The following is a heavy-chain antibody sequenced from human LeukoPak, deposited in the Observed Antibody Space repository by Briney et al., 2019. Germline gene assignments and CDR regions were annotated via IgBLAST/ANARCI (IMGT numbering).Heavy chain of an antibody. Sequence: GTSLRLSCAASGFIFSSYTIHWVRQAPGKGLEWVAVVSYDGNNKYYADSVKGRFTISRDNSKDTLYLQMNSLRAEDTAIYYCARDRGIVLVPAAIDSWGQGTLVTVSS. CDR3: ARDRGIVLVPAAIDS. D-gene: IGHD2-2*01. CDR2: VSYDGNNK. J-gene: IGHJ4*02. V-gene: IGHV3-30-3*01. CDR1: GFIFSSYT.